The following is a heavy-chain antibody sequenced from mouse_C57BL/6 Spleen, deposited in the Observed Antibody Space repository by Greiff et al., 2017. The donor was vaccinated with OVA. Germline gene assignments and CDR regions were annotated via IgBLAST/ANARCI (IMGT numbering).Heavy chain of an antibody. J-gene: IGHJ4*01. Sequence: VQLQQPGAELVKPGASVKLSCKASGYTFTSYWMQWVKQRPGQGLEWIGEIDPSDSYTNYNQKFKGKATLTVDTSSSTAYMQLSSLTSEDSAVYYCARGLGRYYYAMDYWGQGTSVTVSS. V-gene: IGHV1-50*01. CDR3: ARGLGRYYYAMDY. D-gene: IGHD4-1*01. CDR2: IDPSDSYT. CDR1: GYTFTSYW.